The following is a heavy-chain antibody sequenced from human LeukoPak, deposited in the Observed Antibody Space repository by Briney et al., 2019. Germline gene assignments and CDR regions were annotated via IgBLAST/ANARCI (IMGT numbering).Heavy chain of an antibody. J-gene: IGHJ4*02. CDR2: IWYDGSNK. D-gene: IGHD3-22*01. Sequence: PGGSLRLSCAASGFAPSSYGMHWVRQAPGKGLEWVAVIWYDGSNKYYADSVKGRFTISRDNSKNTLYLQMNSLRAEDTAVYYCARDWSPYDSSGYPCLWGQGTLVTVSS. V-gene: IGHV3-33*01. CDR1: GFAPSSYG. CDR3: ARDWSPYDSSGYPCL.